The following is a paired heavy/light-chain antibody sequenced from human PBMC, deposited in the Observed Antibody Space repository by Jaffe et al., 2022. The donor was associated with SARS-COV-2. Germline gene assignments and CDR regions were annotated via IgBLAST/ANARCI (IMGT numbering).Heavy chain of an antibody. CDR1: GGSISSGSYY. V-gene: IGHV4-61*02. Sequence: QVQLQESGPGLVKPSQTLSLTCTVSGGSISSGSYYWSWIRQPAGKGLEWIGRIYTSGSTNYNPSLKSRVTISVDTSKNQFSLKLSSVTAADTAVYYCARVSGLPQKEQQLVLWYFDYWGQGTLVTVSS. J-gene: IGHJ4*02. D-gene: IGHD6-13*01. CDR3: ARVSGLPQKEQQLVLWYFDY. CDR2: IYTSGST.
Light chain of an antibody. Sequence: SSELTQDPAVSVALGQTVRITCQGDSLRSYYASWYQQKPGQAPVLVIYGKNNRPSGIPDRFSGSSSGNTASLTITGAQAEDEADYYCNSRDSSGNHLDVFGTGTKVTVL. J-gene: IGLJ1*01. CDR1: SLRSYY. CDR3: NSRDSSGNHLDV. V-gene: IGLV3-19*01. CDR2: GKN.